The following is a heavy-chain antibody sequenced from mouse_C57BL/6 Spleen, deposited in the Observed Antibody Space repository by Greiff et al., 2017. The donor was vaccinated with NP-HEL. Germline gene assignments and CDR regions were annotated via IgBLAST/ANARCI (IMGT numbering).Heavy chain of an antibody. CDR1: GYTFTSYW. CDR2: IHPNSGST. Sequence: QVQLQQSGAELVKPGASVKLSCKASGYTFTSYWMHWVKQRPGQGLEWIGMIHPNSGSTNYNEKFKSKATLTVDKSSSTAYMQLSSLTSEDSAVYYCARSGLLLPGYFDYWGQGTTLTVSS. D-gene: IGHD1-1*01. CDR3: ARSGLLLPGYFDY. V-gene: IGHV1-64*01. J-gene: IGHJ2*01.